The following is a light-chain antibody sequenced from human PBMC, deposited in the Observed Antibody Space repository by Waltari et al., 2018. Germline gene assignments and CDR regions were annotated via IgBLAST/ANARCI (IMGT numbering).Light chain of an antibody. CDR1: SNNVGNQG. V-gene: IGLV10-54*04. Sequence: QAGLTQPPPVSKDLRQTATLTCTGNSNNVGNQGAAWRQQYQGHPPKLLFYRDNNRPSGIPSRFSASRSGKTASLTITGLQPEDEAEYYCSAWDSNLSAWVFGGGTKLTVL. CDR2: RDN. J-gene: IGLJ3*02. CDR3: SAWDSNLSAWV.